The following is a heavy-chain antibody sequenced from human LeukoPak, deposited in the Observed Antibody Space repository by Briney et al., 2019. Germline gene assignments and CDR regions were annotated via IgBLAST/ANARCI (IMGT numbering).Heavy chain of an antibody. CDR2: INSAESST. CDR1: GFTFSSYW. Sequence: GGSLRLSCAASGFTFSSYWMHWVRQAPGKGLVWVSNINSAESSTNYADSVKGRFTISRDNAKSTLYQQMNSLRPEDTAVYYCARGAAAANDYWGQGTLVTVSS. J-gene: IGHJ4*02. V-gene: IGHV3-74*01. D-gene: IGHD6-13*01. CDR3: ARGAAAANDY.